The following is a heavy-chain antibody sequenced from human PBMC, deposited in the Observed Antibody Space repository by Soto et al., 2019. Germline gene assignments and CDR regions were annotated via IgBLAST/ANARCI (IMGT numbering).Heavy chain of an antibody. Sequence: SETLSLTCTVSGGSISSSSYYWGWIRQPPGKGLEWIGSIYYSGSTYYNPSLKSRVTISVDTSKNQFSLKLSSVTAADTAVYYCARCYGSGSFTFGGVIGPLEYYFDYWGQGTLVTVSS. V-gene: IGHV4-39*01. CDR1: GGSISSSSYY. J-gene: IGHJ4*02. CDR2: IYYSGST. CDR3: ARCYGSGSFTFGGVIGPLEYYFDY. D-gene: IGHD3-16*02.